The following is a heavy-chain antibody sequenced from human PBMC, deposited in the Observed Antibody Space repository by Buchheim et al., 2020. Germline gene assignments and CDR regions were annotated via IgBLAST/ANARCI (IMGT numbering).Heavy chain of an antibody. CDR2: IYNRGNF. Sequence: QVQLQESGPGLVKPSETLSLTCTVSGGSVSSGYYYWSWIRQPPGKGLEWIGYIYNRGNFNYNPSLTSRVTMSEDPSKNQISLKLNSVTAADTAVYYCASGDDGSGYYSAYWGQGTL. CDR1: GGSVSSGYYY. CDR3: ASGDDGSGYYSAY. J-gene: IGHJ4*02. V-gene: IGHV4-61*01. D-gene: IGHD3-3*01.